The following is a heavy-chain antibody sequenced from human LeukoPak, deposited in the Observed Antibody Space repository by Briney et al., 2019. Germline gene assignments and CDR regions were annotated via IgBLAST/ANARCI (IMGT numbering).Heavy chain of an antibody. V-gene: IGHV4-34*01. Sequence: PSETLSLTCAVYGGSFSGYYWSWIRQPPGKGLEWIGEINHSGSTNYNPSLKSRVTISVDTSKNQFSLKLSSVTAADTAVYYCARGRITMVRGVIMGFDYWGQGTPVTVSS. CDR2: INHSGST. D-gene: IGHD3-10*01. CDR1: GGSFSGYY. J-gene: IGHJ4*02. CDR3: ARGRITMVRGVIMGFDY.